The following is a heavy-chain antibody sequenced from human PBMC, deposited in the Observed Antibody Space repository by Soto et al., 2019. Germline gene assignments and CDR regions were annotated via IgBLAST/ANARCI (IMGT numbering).Heavy chain of an antibody. V-gene: IGHV4-39*01. Sequence: QLQLQESGPGLVKPSETLSLTCTVSGGSISSSSYYWGWIRQPPGKGLEWIGSMYYSGSTYYNPSVKSRVTIFVDTSKNQFSLKLSSVTAADTAVYYCARLSAAGNYYYYGMDVWGQGTTVTVSS. CDR3: ARLSAAGNYYYYGMDV. J-gene: IGHJ6*02. CDR2: MYYSGST. CDR1: GGSISSSSYY. D-gene: IGHD6-13*01.